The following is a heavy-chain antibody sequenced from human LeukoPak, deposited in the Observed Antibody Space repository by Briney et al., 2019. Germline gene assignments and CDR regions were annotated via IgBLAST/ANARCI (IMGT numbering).Heavy chain of an antibody. V-gene: IGHV3-74*01. J-gene: IGHJ5*02. D-gene: IGHD2-2*02. CDR1: EFTFSSYW. Sequence: GGSLRLSCAASEFTFSSYWMHWVRHAPGKGLVWVSCINSDGSSTTYADSVKGRFTISRDNAKNKLYLQMNSLRAEDTAVYYCARCDSSSCYTGFDPWGQGTLVTVSS. CDR3: ARCDSSSCYTGFDP. CDR2: INSDGSST.